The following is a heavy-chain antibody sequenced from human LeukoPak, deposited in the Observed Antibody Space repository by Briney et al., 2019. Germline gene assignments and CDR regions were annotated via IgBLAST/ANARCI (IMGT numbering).Heavy chain of an antibody. CDR3: AKDQGAYAFDI. Sequence: GGSLRLSCAASGFTFSSYGMSWVRQAPGKGLEWVSATSGSGAKTFYADSVKGRFTISRDNSRNTLYLQMSSVRAEDTALYYCAKDQGAYAFDIWGQGTLVTVSS. D-gene: IGHD3-16*01. CDR2: TSGSGAKT. V-gene: IGHV3-23*01. J-gene: IGHJ3*02. CDR1: GFTFSSYG.